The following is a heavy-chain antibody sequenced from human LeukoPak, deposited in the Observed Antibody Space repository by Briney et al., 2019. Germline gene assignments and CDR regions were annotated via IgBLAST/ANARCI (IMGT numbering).Heavy chain of an antibody. J-gene: IGHJ4*02. CDR2: IYYSGST. D-gene: IGHD2-2*01. Sequence: NPSETLSLTCTVSGGSISSSSYYWGWIRQPPGKGLEWIGSIYYSGSTYYNPSLKSRVTISVDTSKNQFSLNLSSVTAADTAVYYCARYHCTSTSCLNFDYWGQGTLVTVSS. V-gene: IGHV4-39*07. CDR1: GGSISSSSYY. CDR3: ARYHCTSTSCLNFDY.